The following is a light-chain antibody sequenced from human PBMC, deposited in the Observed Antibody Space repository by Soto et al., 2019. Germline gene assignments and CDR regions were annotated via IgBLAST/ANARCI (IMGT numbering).Light chain of an antibody. CDR2: EVF. Sequence: QSVLTQPASVSGSLGQSITISCTGTSSDVGAYNSVSWYQQHPGKAPKLIIFEVFNRPSGASTRFSGYKSGNTASLTISGLQADDEADYFCSSYTDSSTYVFGTGTKVTV. CDR1: SSDVGAYNS. V-gene: IGLV2-14*01. CDR3: SSYTDSSTYV. J-gene: IGLJ1*01.